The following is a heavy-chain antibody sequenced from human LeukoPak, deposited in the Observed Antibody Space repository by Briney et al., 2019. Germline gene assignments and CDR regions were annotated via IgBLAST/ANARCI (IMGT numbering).Heavy chain of an antibody. V-gene: IGHV4-59*01. CDR1: GGSISSYY. D-gene: IGHD5/OR15-5a*01. CDR3: ARLLRMPPKRYYFDY. CDR2: IYYSGST. Sequence: PSETLSLTCTVSGGSISSYYWSWIRQPPGKGLEWIGYIYYSGSTNYNPSLKSRVTISVDTSKNQFSLKLSSVTAADTAVYYCARLLRMPPKRYYFDYWGQGTLVTVSS. J-gene: IGHJ4*02.